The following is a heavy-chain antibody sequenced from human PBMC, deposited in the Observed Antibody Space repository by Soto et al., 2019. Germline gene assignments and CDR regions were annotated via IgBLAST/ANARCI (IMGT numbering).Heavy chain of an antibody. D-gene: IGHD6-19*01. Sequence: QVQLVESGGGVVQPGRSLRLSCAASGFTFSSYGMHWVRQAPGKGLEWVAVISYDGSNKYYADSVKGRFTISRDNSKNTLCLQMNSLRAEDTAVYYCAKEDGSGWYSYDYWGQGTLVTVSS. V-gene: IGHV3-30*18. J-gene: IGHJ4*02. CDR2: ISYDGSNK. CDR3: AKEDGSGWYSYDY. CDR1: GFTFSSYG.